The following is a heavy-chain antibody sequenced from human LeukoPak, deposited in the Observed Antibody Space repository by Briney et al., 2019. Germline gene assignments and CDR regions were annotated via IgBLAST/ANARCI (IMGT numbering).Heavy chain of an antibody. V-gene: IGHV3-23*01. CDR2: ISGSGGST. Sequence: GGSLRLSCAASGFTFSSYAMSWVRQAPGKGLEWVSAISGSGGSTYYADSVKGRFTISRDNSKNTLYLQMNSLRAEDTTVYYCAKSPKGYYYYYMDVWGKGTTVTVSS. CDR3: AKSPKGYYYYYMDV. CDR1: GFTFSSYA. J-gene: IGHJ6*03.